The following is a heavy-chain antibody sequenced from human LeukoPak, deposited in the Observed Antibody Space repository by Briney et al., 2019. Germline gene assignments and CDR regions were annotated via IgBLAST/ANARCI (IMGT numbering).Heavy chain of an antibody. D-gene: IGHD4-23*01. J-gene: IGHJ3*02. Sequence: PSETLSLTCTVSGGSISSSSYYWGWIRQPPGKGLEWIGSIYYSGSTYYNPSLKSRVTISVDMSKNQFSLKLSSVTAADTAVYYCARPLDYGGNSDDAFDIRGQGTMVTVSS. V-gene: IGHV4-39*01. CDR1: GGSISSSSYY. CDR2: IYYSGST. CDR3: ARPLDYGGNSDDAFDI.